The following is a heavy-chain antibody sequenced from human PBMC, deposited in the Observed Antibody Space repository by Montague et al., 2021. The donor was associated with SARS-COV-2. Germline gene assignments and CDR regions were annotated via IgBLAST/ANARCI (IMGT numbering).Heavy chain of an antibody. CDR3: ARDLFWGTDSGTQQRRDY. Sequence: SLRLXCAASGFTFSSYGMHWVRQAPGKGLEWVAVIWYDGSNKYYADSVKGRFTISRDNSKNTLYLQMNSLRAEDTAVYYCARDLFWGTDSGTQQRRDYWGQGTLVTVSS. D-gene: IGHD3-16*01. CDR1: GFTFSSYG. CDR2: IWYDGSNK. V-gene: IGHV3-33*01. J-gene: IGHJ4*02.